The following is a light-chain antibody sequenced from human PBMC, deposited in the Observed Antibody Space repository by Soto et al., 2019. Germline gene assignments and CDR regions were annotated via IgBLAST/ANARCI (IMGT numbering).Light chain of an antibody. CDR3: QQYNSDPIP. V-gene: IGKV1-5*01. J-gene: IGKJ5*01. CDR2: DAS. CDR1: QSISSW. Sequence: DIQMTQSPSTLSASVGDRVTITCRASQSISSWLAWYQQKPGKAPKLLIYDASSLESGVPSRFSGSGSGTEFTLTISSLQPDDFATYYCQQYNSDPIPFGQGTRLEIK.